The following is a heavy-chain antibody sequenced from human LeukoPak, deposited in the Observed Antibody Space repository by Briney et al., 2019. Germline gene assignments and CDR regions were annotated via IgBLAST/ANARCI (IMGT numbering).Heavy chain of an antibody. V-gene: IGHV1-46*01. CDR1: GGTFSSYA. CDR2: INPSGDDT. CDR3: ARDVSDAFDI. Sequence: ASVKVSCKASGGTFSSYAISWVRQAPGQGLEWMGIINPSGDDTSYAQKFRGRVTMTSDTSTSTVYMDLSSLTSEDTAVYYCARDVSDAFDIWGQGTMVTVSS. J-gene: IGHJ3*02.